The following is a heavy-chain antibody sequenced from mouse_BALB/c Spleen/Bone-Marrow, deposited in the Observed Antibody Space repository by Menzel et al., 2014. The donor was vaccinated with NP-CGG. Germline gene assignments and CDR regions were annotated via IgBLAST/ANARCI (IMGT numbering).Heavy chain of an antibody. CDR3: ARRGYDNSYWYFGV. J-gene: IGHJ1*01. D-gene: IGHD2-3*01. CDR2: ISTGGSQT. CDR1: GFTFSSYG. V-gene: IGHV5-6*01. Sequence: EVQRVESGGDLVKPGGSLKLSCAASGFTFSSYGMSWVRQTPDKRLEWVATISTGGSQTYYTDSVKGRFTISRENAKNTLYLQMSSLKSEDSAMYYIARRGYDNSYWYFGVWGAATPVTVSS.